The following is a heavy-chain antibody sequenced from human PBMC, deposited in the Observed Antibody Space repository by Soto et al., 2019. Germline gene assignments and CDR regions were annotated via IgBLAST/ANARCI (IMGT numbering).Heavy chain of an antibody. D-gene: IGHD3-10*01. Sequence: QVQLVQSGAEVKKPGSSVKVSCKASGGTFSSYAISWVRQAPGQGLEWMGGIIPIFGTANYAQKFQGRVTIAAEKSTSTAYMELSSLRSEDTAVYYCARGYGSGSRGYFDYWGQGTLVTVSS. CDR1: GGTFSSYA. V-gene: IGHV1-69*06. CDR2: IIPIFGTA. CDR3: ARGYGSGSRGYFDY. J-gene: IGHJ4*02.